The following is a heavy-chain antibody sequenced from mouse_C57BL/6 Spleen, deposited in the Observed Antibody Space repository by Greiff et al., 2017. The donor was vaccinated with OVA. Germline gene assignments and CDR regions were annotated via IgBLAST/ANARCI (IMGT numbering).Heavy chain of an antibody. Sequence: VQLKESGPELVKPGASVKLSCKASGYSFTGYYMNWVKQSPEKSLEWIGEINPSTGGTTYNQKFKAKATLTVDNSSSTAYMQLTSLTSEDSAVYYCARSDLLSLRGAMDYWGQGTSVTVSS. CDR2: INPSTGGT. D-gene: IGHD2-2*01. V-gene: IGHV1-42*01. CDR3: ARSDLLSLRGAMDY. CDR1: GYSFTGYY. J-gene: IGHJ4*01.